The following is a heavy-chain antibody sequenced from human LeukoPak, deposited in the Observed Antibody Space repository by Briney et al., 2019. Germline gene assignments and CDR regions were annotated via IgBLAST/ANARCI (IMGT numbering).Heavy chain of an antibody. Sequence: GRSLRLSCAASGFTFSSYGMHWVRQAPGKGLEWAAVIWYDGSNKYYADSVKGRFTISRDNSKNTLYLQMNSLRAEDTAVYYCAREVETYYYDSSGPGAFDIWGQGTMVTVSS. D-gene: IGHD3-22*01. CDR2: IWYDGSNK. CDR3: AREVETYYYDSSGPGAFDI. J-gene: IGHJ3*02. V-gene: IGHV3-33*01. CDR1: GFTFSSYG.